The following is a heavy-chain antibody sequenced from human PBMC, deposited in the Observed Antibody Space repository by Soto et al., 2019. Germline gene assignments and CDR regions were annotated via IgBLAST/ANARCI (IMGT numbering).Heavy chain of an antibody. Sequence: QVQLVQSGSEVKKPGASVKVSCETSGYTFTTYGINWVRQAPGQGLEWMGWISGYNGNTNYAQKFQGRVTMITDTSRSTVYMELRSLRSEDTAVYYCARGAHGSGYAVYWGQGTLVTVSS. CDR2: ISGYNGNT. D-gene: IGHD3-3*01. CDR3: ARGAHGSGYAVY. V-gene: IGHV1-18*01. J-gene: IGHJ4*02. CDR1: GYTFTTYG.